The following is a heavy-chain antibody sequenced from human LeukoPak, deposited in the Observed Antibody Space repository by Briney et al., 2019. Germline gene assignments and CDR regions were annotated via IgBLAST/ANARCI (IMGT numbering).Heavy chain of an antibody. D-gene: IGHD3-3*01. Sequence: GASVKVSCKASGYTFTIYYMHWVRQAPGQGLEWMGIINPSGGSTSYAQKFQGRVTMTRDTSTSTVYMELSSLRAEDTAVYYCGGGSGYYQPGRDYYYYMDVWGKGTTVTVSS. CDR2: INPSGGST. CDR3: GGGSGYYQPGRDYYYYMDV. J-gene: IGHJ6*03. CDR1: GYTFTIYY. V-gene: IGHV1-46*01.